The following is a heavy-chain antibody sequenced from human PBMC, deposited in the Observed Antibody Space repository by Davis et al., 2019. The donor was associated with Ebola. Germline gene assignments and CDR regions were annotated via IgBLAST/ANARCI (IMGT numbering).Heavy chain of an antibody. D-gene: IGHD5-18*01. CDR2: IWYDGSNK. Sequence: GGSLRLSCAASGFTFSSYGMHWVRQAPGKGLEWVAVIWYDGSNKYYADSVKGRFTISRDNSKNTLYLQMNSLRAEDTAVYYCARAATNTAMVYFDYWGQGTLVTVSS. CDR3: ARAATNTAMVYFDY. V-gene: IGHV3-30*19. J-gene: IGHJ4*02. CDR1: GFTFSSYG.